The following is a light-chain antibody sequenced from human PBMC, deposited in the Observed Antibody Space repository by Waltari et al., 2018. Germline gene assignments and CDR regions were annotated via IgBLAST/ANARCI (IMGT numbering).Light chain of an antibody. CDR2: GES. J-gene: IGKJ2*02. CDR3: QQYNTWPPST. CDR1: QSVSSN. Sequence: EIVMTQSPAALSVSPGERATLSCRASQSVSSNLAWYQHKPGQPPRLLISGESTRATGVPARFSGSGSGTEFTLTISSLQSEDSAIYYCQQYNTWPPSTFGQGTKLEIK. V-gene: IGKV3-15*01.